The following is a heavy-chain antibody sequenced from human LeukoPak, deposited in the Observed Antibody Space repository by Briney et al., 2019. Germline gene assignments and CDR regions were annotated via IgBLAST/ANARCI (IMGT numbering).Heavy chain of an antibody. V-gene: IGHV3-23*01. D-gene: IGHD6-6*01. CDR1: GFTFITYA. J-gene: IGHJ4*02. CDR2: ISVNGGST. CDR3: ARDRTYSSSSGMDY. Sequence: GGSLRLSCAASGFTFITYAMGWVRQAPGKGLEWVSTISVNGGSTYYADSVKGRFTISRDNAKNSLYLQMNSLRAEDTAVYYCARDRTYSSSSGMDYWGQGTLVTVSS.